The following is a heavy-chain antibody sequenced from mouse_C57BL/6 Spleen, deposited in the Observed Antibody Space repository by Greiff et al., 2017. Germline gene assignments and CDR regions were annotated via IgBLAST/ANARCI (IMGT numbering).Heavy chain of an antibody. D-gene: IGHD3-2*02. CDR2: INPSSGYT. Sequence: VQLQQSGAELAKPGASVKLSCKASGYTFTSYWMHWVKQRPGQDLEWIGYINPSSGYTKYNQKFKDTATLTADKSSSTAYMQLSSLTYEDSAVYYCARGTAQAPFAYWGQGTLVTVSA. V-gene: IGHV1-7*01. CDR3: ARGTAQAPFAY. CDR1: GYTFTSYW. J-gene: IGHJ3*01.